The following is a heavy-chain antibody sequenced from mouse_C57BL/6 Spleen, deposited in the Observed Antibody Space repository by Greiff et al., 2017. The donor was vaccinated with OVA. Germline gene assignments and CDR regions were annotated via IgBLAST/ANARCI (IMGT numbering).Heavy chain of an antibody. CDR1: GFTFSDYG. J-gene: IGHJ2*01. Sequence: EVQLVESGGGLVKPGGSLKLSCAASGFTFSDYGMHWVRQAPEKGLEWVAYISSGSSTIYYADTVKGRFTISRDNAKNTLFLQMTSLRSEDTAMYYCARGDGRTPLYYLDYWGQGTTLTVSS. V-gene: IGHV5-17*01. CDR3: ARGDGRTPLYYLDY. CDR2: ISSGSSTI. D-gene: IGHD1-1*01.